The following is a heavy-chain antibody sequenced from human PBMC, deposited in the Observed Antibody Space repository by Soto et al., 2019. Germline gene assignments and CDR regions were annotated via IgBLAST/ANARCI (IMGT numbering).Heavy chain of an antibody. Sequence: QVQLVQSGAEVKKPGASVKVSCKASGYTLSSYALHWVRQGPGQRLEWMGWIDAGSSNTKYSQKFQGRVTITRDTSATPAYMELSSLRYEDTAVYFCARGGSAIFDYWGQGTLVIVSS. CDR2: IDAGSSNT. CDR1: GYTLSSYA. CDR3: ARGGSAIFDY. V-gene: IGHV1-3*01. D-gene: IGHD2-2*01. J-gene: IGHJ4*02.